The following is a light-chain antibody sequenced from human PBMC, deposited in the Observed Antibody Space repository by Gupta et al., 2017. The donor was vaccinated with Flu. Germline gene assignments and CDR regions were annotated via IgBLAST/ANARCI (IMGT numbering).Light chain of an antibody. V-gene: IGLV2-14*01. CDR2: EVS. Sequence: TISCTGSSGDLGVYNYVSWYQQHPGKAPKLIIFEVSNRPSGVSNRFSGSKSGNTASLTISGLQAEDEADYYCSSYTTTNTLVVFGGGTKLTVL. J-gene: IGLJ2*01. CDR1: SGDLGVYNY. CDR3: SSYTTTNTLVV.